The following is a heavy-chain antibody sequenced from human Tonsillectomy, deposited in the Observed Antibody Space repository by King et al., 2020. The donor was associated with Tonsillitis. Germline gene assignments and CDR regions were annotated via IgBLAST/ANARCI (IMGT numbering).Heavy chain of an antibody. Sequence: VQLVESGGGVVQPGGSLRLSCAASGFTFGSYGMHWVRQAPGKGLEWVTFIRYDGNNKYYADSVKGRFTISRDNSKITLYLQMNSLRAEDTAVYYCAKDSSAFWSGFSSGYYYGMDVWGQGTTVTVSS. CDR3: AKDSSAFWSGFSSGYYYGMDV. CDR1: GFTFGSYG. D-gene: IGHD3-3*01. V-gene: IGHV3-30*02. J-gene: IGHJ6*02. CDR2: IRYDGNNK.